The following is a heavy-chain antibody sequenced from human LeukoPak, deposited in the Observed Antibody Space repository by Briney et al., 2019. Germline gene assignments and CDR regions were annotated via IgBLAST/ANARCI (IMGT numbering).Heavy chain of an antibody. D-gene: IGHD3-22*01. CDR2: IYSGGST. CDR1: GFTVSSNY. Sequence: GGSLRLSCAASGFTVSSNYMSWVRQAPGKGLERVSVIYSGGSTYYADSVKGRFTISRDNSKNTLYLQMNSLRAEDTAVYYCARGGHDYYDSSGLDYWGQGTLVTVSS. V-gene: IGHV3-66*01. J-gene: IGHJ4*02. CDR3: ARGGHDYYDSSGLDY.